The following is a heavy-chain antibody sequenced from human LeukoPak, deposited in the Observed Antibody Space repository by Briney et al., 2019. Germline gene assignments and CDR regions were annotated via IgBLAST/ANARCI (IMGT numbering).Heavy chain of an antibody. CDR3: ARGYGSSGWYDY. D-gene: IGHD6-19*01. CDR2: IIPILGIA. CDR1: GGTFSSYA. J-gene: IGHJ4*02. Sequence: SVKVSCKASGGTFSSYAISWVRQAPGQGLEWMGRIIPILGIANYAQKFQGRVTITADKSTSTAYMELSSLRSDDTAVYYCARGYGSSGWYDYWGQGTLVTVSS. V-gene: IGHV1-69*04.